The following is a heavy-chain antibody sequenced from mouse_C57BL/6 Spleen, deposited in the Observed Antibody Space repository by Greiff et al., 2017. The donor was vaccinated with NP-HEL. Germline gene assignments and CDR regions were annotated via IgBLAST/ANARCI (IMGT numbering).Heavy chain of an antibody. J-gene: IGHJ4*01. CDR1: GYAFSSSW. CDR2: IYPGDGDT. CDR3: ARSYSNYRYAMDY. V-gene: IGHV1-82*01. D-gene: IGHD2-5*01. Sequence: QVQLQQSGPELVKPGASVKISCKASGYAFSSSWMNWVKQRPGKGLEWIGRIYPGDGDTNYNGKFKGKATLTADKSSSTAYMQLSSLTSEDSAVYFCARSYSNYRYAMDYWGQGTSVTVSS.